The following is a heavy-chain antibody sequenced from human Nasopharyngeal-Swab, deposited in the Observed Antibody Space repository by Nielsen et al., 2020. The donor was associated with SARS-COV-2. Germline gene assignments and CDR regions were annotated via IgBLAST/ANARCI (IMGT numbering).Heavy chain of an antibody. CDR1: GGSFSGYY. D-gene: IGHD6-13*01. CDR3: ARGLYSSSRYAAFYDY. Sequence: GSLRLSCAVYGGSFSGYYWSWIRQPPGRGLEWIGEINHSGSTNYNPSLKSRVTISVDTSKNQFSLKLSSVTAADTTVYYCARGLYSSSRYAAFYDYWGQGTLVTVSS. J-gene: IGHJ4*02. V-gene: IGHV4-34*01. CDR2: INHSGST.